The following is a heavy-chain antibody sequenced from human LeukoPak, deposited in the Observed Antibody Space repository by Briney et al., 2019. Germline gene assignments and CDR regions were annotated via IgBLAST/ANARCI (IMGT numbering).Heavy chain of an antibody. V-gene: IGHV4-59*08. J-gene: IGHJ4*02. CDR2: IYYSGST. CDR1: GGSISSYY. CDR3: ARHAGPEWCLDY. Sequence: SETLSLTCTVSGGSISSYYWSWIRQPPGMGLEWIAYIYYSGSTNYNPSLKSRVTISVDTSKNQFSLKLSSVTAADMAVYYCARHAGPEWCLDYWGQGTLVTVSS. D-gene: IGHD2-15*01.